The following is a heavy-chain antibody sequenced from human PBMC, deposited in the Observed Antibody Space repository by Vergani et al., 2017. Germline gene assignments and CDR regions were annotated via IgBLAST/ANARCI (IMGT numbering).Heavy chain of an antibody. CDR2: INHSGST. Sequence: QVQLQQWGAGLLKPSETLSLTCAVYGGSFSGYYWSWIGQPPGKGLEWIGEINHSGSTNYNPSLKSRVTISVDTSKNQFALKLSSVTAADTAVYYCERGNWFDPWGQGTLVTVSS. CDR3: ERGNWFDP. CDR1: GGSFSGYY. J-gene: IGHJ5*02. V-gene: IGHV4-34*01.